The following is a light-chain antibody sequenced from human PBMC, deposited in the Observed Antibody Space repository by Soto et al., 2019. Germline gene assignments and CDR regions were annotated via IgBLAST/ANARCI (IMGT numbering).Light chain of an antibody. CDR1: SSDVGSYNL. Sequence: QSALTQPASVSGSPGQSITISCTGTSSDVGSYNLVSWYQQHPGKAPKLMIYEGSKRPSGVSNRFSGSKSGNTASLTISGLQAEDEADYYCCSYAGSSSYVFGTGTQLTVI. V-gene: IGLV2-23*01. CDR3: CSYAGSSSYV. CDR2: EGS. J-gene: IGLJ7*01.